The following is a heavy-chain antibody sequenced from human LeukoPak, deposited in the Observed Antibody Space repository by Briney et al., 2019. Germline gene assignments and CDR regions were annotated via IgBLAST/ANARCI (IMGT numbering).Heavy chain of an antibody. J-gene: IGHJ4*02. Sequence: QSGGSLRLSCAASAITFSNSWMNWVRQAPGEGLEWVATIKPDGSEKWYVNSVKGRFTISSDNAKNSLYLQMDSLRVDDTAVYYCATDRFYNSFDYWGQGTLVTVSS. D-gene: IGHD1-20*01. V-gene: IGHV3-7*01. CDR2: IKPDGSEK. CDR3: ATDRFYNSFDY. CDR1: AITFSNSW.